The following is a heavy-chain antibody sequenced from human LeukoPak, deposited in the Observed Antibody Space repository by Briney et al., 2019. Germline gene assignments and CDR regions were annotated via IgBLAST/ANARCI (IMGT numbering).Heavy chain of an antibody. CDR2: INHSGST. CDR1: GGSFSGYY. Sequence: PSETLSLTCAVYGGSFSGYYWSWIRKPPGKGLEWIGEINHSGSTNYNPSLKSRVTISVDTSKNQFSLKLSSVTAADTAVYYCAMIPLGTTVTLDYWGQGTLVTVSS. CDR3: AMIPLGTTVTLDY. V-gene: IGHV4-34*01. J-gene: IGHJ4*02. D-gene: IGHD4-11*01.